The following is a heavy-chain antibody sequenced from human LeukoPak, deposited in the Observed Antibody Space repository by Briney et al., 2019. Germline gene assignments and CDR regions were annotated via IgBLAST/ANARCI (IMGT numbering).Heavy chain of an antibody. D-gene: IGHD6-6*01. Sequence: PSETLSLTCTVSGGSISSSSYYWGWIRQPPGKGLEWIGSIYYSGSTYYNPSLKSRVTISVDTSKNQFSLKLSSVTAADTAVYYCARLSRAARPPHYYFDYWGQGTLVTVSS. CDR2: IYYSGST. CDR3: ARLSRAARPPHYYFDY. V-gene: IGHV4-39*01. CDR1: GGSISSSSYY. J-gene: IGHJ4*02.